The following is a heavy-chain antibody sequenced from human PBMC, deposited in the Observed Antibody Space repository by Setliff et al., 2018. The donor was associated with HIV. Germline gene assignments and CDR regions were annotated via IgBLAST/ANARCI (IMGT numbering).Heavy chain of an antibody. CDR2: INPSGGLT. Sequence: ASVKVSCKPYSHPTSYYMHWVRQVPGIGLQWMGVINPSGGLTDYPQKFQGRVTVTRDTSTTTVYMELSGLRSEDTAVYYCARATEAGTIDYWGQGTRVTVSS. CDR1: SHPTSYY. CDR3: ARATEAGTIDY. V-gene: IGHV1-46*01. J-gene: IGHJ4*02. D-gene: IGHD1-1*01.